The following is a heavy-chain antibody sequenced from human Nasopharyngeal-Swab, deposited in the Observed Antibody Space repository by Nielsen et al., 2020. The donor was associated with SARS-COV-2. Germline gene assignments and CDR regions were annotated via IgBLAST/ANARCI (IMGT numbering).Heavy chain of an antibody. V-gene: IGHV3-21*04. D-gene: IGHD3-10*01. CDR3: ARDSMIRAYSVGSRYHYYGMDV. CDR2: ISSSSSYI. J-gene: IGHJ6*02. Sequence: GGSLRLSCAASGFTFSSYDMHWVRQAPGKGLEWVASISSSSSYIYYADSVKGRFTISRDSAKKTLYLQMNSLAADDTAVYYCARDSMIRAYSVGSRYHYYGMDVWGQGTTVTVSS. CDR1: GFTFSSYD.